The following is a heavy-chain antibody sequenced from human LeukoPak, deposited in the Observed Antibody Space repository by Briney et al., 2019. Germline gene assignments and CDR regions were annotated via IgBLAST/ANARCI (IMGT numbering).Heavy chain of an antibody. Sequence: SETLSLTCTVSGGSISSYYWSWIRQPPGKGLEWIGYIYYSGSTNYNPSLKSRVTISVDTSKNQFSLKLSSVTAADTAVYYCARDSVVVAATYAFDIWGQGTMVTVSS. V-gene: IGHV4-59*01. D-gene: IGHD2-15*01. CDR3: ARDSVVVAATYAFDI. J-gene: IGHJ3*02. CDR1: GGSISSYY. CDR2: IYYSGST.